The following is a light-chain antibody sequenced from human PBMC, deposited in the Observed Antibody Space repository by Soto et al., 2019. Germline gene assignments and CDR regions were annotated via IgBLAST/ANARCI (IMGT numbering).Light chain of an antibody. Sequence: MVMTQSPATLSVSPGERVTLSCRTSQNVTSNLAWYQLKPGQTPSLLIYGTSTRAPDIPVRFSGSGSGTEFTLTITTVQSGDSAVYYCQLYDDWGFGPGTKVEIK. J-gene: IGKJ1*01. CDR2: GTS. V-gene: IGKV3-15*01. CDR3: QLYDDWG. CDR1: QNVTSN.